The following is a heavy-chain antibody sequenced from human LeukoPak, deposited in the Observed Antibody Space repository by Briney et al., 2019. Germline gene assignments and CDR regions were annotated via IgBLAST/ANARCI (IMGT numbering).Heavy chain of an antibody. Sequence: SETLSLTCTVSGGSISSSSYYWGWIRQPPGKGLEWIGSIYYSGSTYYNPSLKSRVTISVDTSKNQFSLKLSSVTAADTAVYYCARGRLWPENYFDYWGQGTLVTVSS. D-gene: IGHD4/OR15-4a*01. CDR2: IYYSGST. J-gene: IGHJ4*02. CDR3: ARGRLWPENYFDY. V-gene: IGHV4-39*07. CDR1: GGSISSSSYY.